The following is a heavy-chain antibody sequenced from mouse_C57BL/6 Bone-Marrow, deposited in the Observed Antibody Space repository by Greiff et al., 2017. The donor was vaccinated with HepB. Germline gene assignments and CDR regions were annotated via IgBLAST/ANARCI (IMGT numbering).Heavy chain of an antibody. V-gene: IGHV1-64*01. CDR3: ARSQVFTDRLDY. D-gene: IGHD1-1*01. CDR1: GYTFTSYW. Sequence: VQLQQPGAELVKPGASVKLSCKASGYTFTSYWMHWVKQGPGQGLEWIGMIHPNSGSTNYNEKFKSKATLTVDKSSSTAYMQLSSLTSEDSAVYYCARSQVFTDRLDYWGQGTTLTVSS. J-gene: IGHJ2*01. CDR2: IHPNSGST.